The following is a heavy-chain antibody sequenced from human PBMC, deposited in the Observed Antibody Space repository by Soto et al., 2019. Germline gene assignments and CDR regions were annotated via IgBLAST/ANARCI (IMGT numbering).Heavy chain of an antibody. CDR1: GFTFSSYA. Sequence: PGGSLRLSCAASGFTFSSYAMSWVRQAPGKGLERVSAISGSGGSTYYADSVKGRFTISRDNSKNTLYLQMNSLRAEDTVVYYCAKGRGYCTSTSCYVGSDYWGQGTLVTVSS. CDR3: AKGRGYCTSTSCYVGSDY. V-gene: IGHV3-23*01. J-gene: IGHJ4*02. D-gene: IGHD2-2*01. CDR2: ISGSGGST.